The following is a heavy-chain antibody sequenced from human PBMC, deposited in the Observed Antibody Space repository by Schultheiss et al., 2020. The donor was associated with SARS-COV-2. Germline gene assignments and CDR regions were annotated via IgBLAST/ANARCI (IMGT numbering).Heavy chain of an antibody. Sequence: GGSLRLSCAASGFTFSSYSMNWVRQAPGKGLEWVSAISGSGGSTYYADSVKGRFTISRDNAKNSLYLQMNSLRAEDTAVYYCARQVYDSSGYYYPFDYWGQGTLVTVSS. CDR3: ARQVYDSSGYYYPFDY. CDR1: GFTFSSYS. J-gene: IGHJ4*02. D-gene: IGHD3-22*01. V-gene: IGHV3-21*01. CDR2: ISGSGGST.